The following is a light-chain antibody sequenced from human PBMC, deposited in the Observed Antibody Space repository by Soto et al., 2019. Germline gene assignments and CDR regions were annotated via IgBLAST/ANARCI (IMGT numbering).Light chain of an antibody. V-gene: IGKV4-1*01. CDR1: QSVLYSSDNKNY. J-gene: IGKJ4*01. CDR2: WAS. CDR3: QQYFSSPLT. Sequence: DIVMTQSPDSLAVSLGERATINCKSSQSVLYSSDNKNYLAWYQQKPGQPPKLLFYWASTREPGVPDRFSGSESGTDFTLTISSLQAEDVAVYYCQQYFSSPLTFGGGTKVEIK.